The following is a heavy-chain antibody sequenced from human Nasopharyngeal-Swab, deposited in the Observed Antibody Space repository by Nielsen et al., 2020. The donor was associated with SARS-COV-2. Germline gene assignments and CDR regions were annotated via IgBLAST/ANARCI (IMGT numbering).Heavy chain of an antibody. CDR2: INHSGST. Sequence: RQAPGKGLEWIGEINHSGSTNYNPSLKSRVTISVDTSKNQFSLKLCSVTAADTAVYYCARGQGPRHYYDSSGYYYDVLGRGYYFDYWGQGTLVTVSS. J-gene: IGHJ4*02. CDR3: ARGQGPRHYYDSSGYYYDVLGRGYYFDY. V-gene: IGHV4-34*01. D-gene: IGHD3-22*01.